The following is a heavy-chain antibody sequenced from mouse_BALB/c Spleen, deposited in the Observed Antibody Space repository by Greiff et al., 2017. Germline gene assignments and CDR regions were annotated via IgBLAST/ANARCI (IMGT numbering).Heavy chain of an antibody. CDR1: GYTFSSYW. D-gene: IGHD1-2*01. CDR2: ILPGSGST. CDR3: ARSDYYGYKAY. J-gene: IGHJ3*01. Sequence: QVQLQQSGAELMKPGASVKISCKATGYTFSSYWIEWVKQRPGHGLEWIGEILPGSGSTNYNEKFKGKATFTADTSSNTAYMQLSSLTSEDSAVYYCARSDYYGYKAYWGQGTLVTVSA. V-gene: IGHV1-9*01.